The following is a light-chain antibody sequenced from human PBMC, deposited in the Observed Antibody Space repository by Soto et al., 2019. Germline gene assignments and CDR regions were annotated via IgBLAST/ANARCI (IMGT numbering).Light chain of an antibody. CDR1: QSVNSNY. V-gene: IGKV3-20*01. J-gene: IGKJ5*01. Sequence: EIVLTQSPGTLSVSPGKRATLSCRASQSVNSNYLAWCQQKPGQAPSLLIYGASSRATAIPDTFSGSGSRTDFTLTISRLEPEDFAVYFCQQYDSWPPTFGQGTRLEIK. CDR2: GAS. CDR3: QQYDSWPPT.